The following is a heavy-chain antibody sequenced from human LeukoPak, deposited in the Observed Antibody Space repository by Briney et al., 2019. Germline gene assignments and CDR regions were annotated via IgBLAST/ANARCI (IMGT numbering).Heavy chain of an antibody. V-gene: IGHV3-74*01. D-gene: IGHD4-17*01. CDR3: ARTSRDHYGDYVPFDY. J-gene: IGHJ4*02. CDR1: GFTFSSYW. Sequence: GGSLRLSCAASGFTFSSYWMHWVRQAPGKGLVWVSRINSDGSSTSYADSVKGRFTTSRDNAKNTLYLQMNSLRAEDTAVYYCARTSRDHYGDYVPFDYWGQGTLVTVSS. CDR2: INSDGSST.